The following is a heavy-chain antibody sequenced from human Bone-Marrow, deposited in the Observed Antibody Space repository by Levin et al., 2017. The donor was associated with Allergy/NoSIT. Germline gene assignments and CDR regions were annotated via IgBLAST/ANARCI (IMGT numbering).Heavy chain of an antibody. CDR2: IDWADDK. Sequence: QTLSLTCSFSGFSLLSSGMCVNWIRQTPGKALEWLAVIDWADDKDYSTSLKTRLTISKDTSKNQVVLTMTNMDPMDTGTYFCARSLISGYGYFDYWGQGILVTVSS. J-gene: IGHJ4*03. CDR3: ARSLISGYGYFDY. V-gene: IGHV2-70*01. CDR1: GFSLLSSGMC. D-gene: IGHD5-12*01.